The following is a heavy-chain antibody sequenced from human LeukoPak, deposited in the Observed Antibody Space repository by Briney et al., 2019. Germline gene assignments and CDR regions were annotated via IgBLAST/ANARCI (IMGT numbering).Heavy chain of an antibody. V-gene: IGHV5-51*01. Sequence: GESLKISCKGSGYSFTSYWIGWMRPMPGKGLEWMGIIFPADSDTRYSPSFQGQVTISADKSISTAYLQWSSLKASDTAIYYCARLPTMAFDFWGQGTLVTVSS. CDR3: ARLPTMAFDF. CDR2: IFPADSDT. J-gene: IGHJ4*02. CDR1: GYSFTSYW. D-gene: IGHD4/OR15-4a*01.